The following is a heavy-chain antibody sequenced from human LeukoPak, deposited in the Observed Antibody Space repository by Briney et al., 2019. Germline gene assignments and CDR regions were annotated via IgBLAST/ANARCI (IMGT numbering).Heavy chain of an antibody. Sequence: SETLSLTCAVSGGSISSSNWWSWVRQPPGKGLEWIGEIYHSGSTNYNPSLKSRVTISVDKSKNQFSLKLSSVAAADTAVYYCARVSSGATTVDYWGQGTLVTVSS. CDR2: IYHSGST. D-gene: IGHD1-26*01. V-gene: IGHV4-4*02. CDR1: GGSISSSNW. CDR3: ARVSSGATTVDY. J-gene: IGHJ4*02.